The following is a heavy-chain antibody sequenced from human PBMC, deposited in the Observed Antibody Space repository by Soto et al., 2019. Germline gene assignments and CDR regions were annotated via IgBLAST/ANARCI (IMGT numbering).Heavy chain of an antibody. CDR1: GFTFSDYY. V-gene: IGHV3-11*01. CDR2: ISSSGSTI. J-gene: IGHJ6*02. CDR3: ATLKVDTAMVDHYYDYGMDV. Sequence: QVQLVESGGGLVKPGGSLRLSCAASGFTFSDYYMSWIRQAPGKGLEWVSYISSSGSTIYYADSVKGRFTISRDNAKKSLYLQMNSPRADDAAVYYCATLKVDTAMVDHYYDYGMDVWGQGTTVAFSS. D-gene: IGHD5-18*01.